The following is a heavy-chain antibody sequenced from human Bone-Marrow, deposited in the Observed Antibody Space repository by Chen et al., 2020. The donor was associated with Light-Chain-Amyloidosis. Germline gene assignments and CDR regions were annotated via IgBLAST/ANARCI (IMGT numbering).Heavy chain of an antibody. Sequence: QLQLQESGPGLVKTSETLSLTCTVSSGSISSDNYYWGWIRQPPGQGLEWNGSIYFRGDTYYRPSLRSRVTISVDTSKNQFSLILNSMTAADTAVYYCVRQRRGIGWLPVYWGQGTLVTVSS. D-gene: IGHD3-9*01. V-gene: IGHV4-39*01. J-gene: IGHJ4*02. CDR1: SGSISSDNYY. CDR3: VRQRRGIGWLPVY. CDR2: IYFRGDT.